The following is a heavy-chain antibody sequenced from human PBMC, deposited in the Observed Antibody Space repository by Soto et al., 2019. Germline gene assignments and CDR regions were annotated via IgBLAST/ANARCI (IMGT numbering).Heavy chain of an antibody. CDR3: ARLFTVTTDYYFGMDV. D-gene: IGHD4-17*01. CDR2: IYSSGSS. V-gene: IGHV4-4*07. J-gene: IGHJ6*02. CDR1: GGSISGSY. Sequence: PSETLSLTCTVSGGSISGSYWSWVRQPAGKGLEWIGRIYSSGSSNYNPSLNSRLTMSLGTSKNQFSLKLRSVTAADTAIYYCARLFTVTTDYYFGMDVWGQGTTVTVSS.